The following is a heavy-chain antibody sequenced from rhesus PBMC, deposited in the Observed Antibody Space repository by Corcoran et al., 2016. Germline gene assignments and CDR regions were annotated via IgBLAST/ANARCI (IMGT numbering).Heavy chain of an antibody. CDR3: ARQNSGWYYFDY. CDR2: IPGRGGST. Sequence: QLQLQESGPGLVKPSETLSLTCAVSGGHISSNWWSWIRQPPGKGREWIGRIPGRGGSTSSNPSLKSRVTISTDTSKNQFSRKLSSVTAADTAVYYCARQNSGWYYFDYWGQGVLVTVSS. V-gene: IGHV4-173*01. J-gene: IGHJ4*01. D-gene: IGHD6-31*01. CDR1: GGHISSNW.